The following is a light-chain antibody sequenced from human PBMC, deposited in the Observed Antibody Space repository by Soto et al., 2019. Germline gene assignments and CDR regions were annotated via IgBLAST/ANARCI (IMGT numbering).Light chain of an antibody. CDR3: QTWDNNIKI. J-gene: IGLJ2*01. CDR2: QNN. CDR1: KVGNKY. V-gene: IGLV3-1*01. Sequence: SYELTQTPSVSVSPGQTASITCSGDKVGNKYVCWYQQKAGQSPILVIYQNNLRPSGIPERFSASNSGNTPTLTISGTQAMDEADYYCQTWDNNIKIFGGRTKLTVL.